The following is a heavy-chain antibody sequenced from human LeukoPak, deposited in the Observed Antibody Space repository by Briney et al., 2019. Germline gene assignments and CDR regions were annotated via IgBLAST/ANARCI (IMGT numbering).Heavy chain of an antibody. V-gene: IGHV4-4*07. J-gene: IGHJ4*02. CDR3: ARGGSGSYHYFDY. D-gene: IGHD3-10*01. Sequence: SETLSLTCTVPGGSISNYYWGWIRQTAGKELEWIGRISGSGSTNYNPSLKSRVTMSADTAKNQFSLRLSSVTAADTGVYYCARGGSGSYHYFDYWGQGTLVTVSS. CDR2: ISGSGST. CDR1: GGSISNYY.